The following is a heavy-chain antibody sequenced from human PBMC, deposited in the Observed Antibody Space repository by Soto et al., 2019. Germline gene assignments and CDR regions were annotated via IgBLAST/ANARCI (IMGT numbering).Heavy chain of an antibody. CDR2: INHSGST. D-gene: IGHD2-2*01. CDR3: ARAGLTDMVVVPAASGNWFDP. CDR1: GGSFSGDY. J-gene: IGHJ5*02. V-gene: IGHV4-34*01. Sequence: QVQLQQWGAGLLKPSETLSLTCAVYGGSFSGDYWSWIRQPPGKGLEWIGEINHSGSTNYNPSLKSRVTISVDTSKIPVSLTLSSVTAADTAVYYCARAGLTDMVVVPAASGNWFDPWGQGTLVTVSS.